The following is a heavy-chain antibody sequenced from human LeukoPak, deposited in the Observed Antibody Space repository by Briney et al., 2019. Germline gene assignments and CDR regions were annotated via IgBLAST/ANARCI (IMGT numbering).Heavy chain of an antibody. D-gene: IGHD1-26*01. CDR1: GYTFTGYY. V-gene: IGHV1-2*02. Sequence: ASVKVSCKASGYTFTGYYMHWVRQAPGQGLEWMGWINPNSGGTNYAQKFQGRVTITADKSTSTAYMELSSLRSEDTAVYYCARDEVVGATIDYWGQGTLVTVSS. CDR2: INPNSGGT. J-gene: IGHJ4*02. CDR3: ARDEVVGATIDY.